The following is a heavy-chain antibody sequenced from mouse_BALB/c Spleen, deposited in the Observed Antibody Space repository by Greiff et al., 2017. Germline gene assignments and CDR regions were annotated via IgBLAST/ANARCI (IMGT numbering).Heavy chain of an antibody. Sequence: EVQRVESGGGLVQPGGSRKLSCAASGFTFSSFGMHWVRQAPEKGLEWVAYISSGSSTIYYADTVKGRFTISRDNPKNTLFLQMTSLRSEDTAMYYCARTGITTATFAYWGQGTLVTVSA. CDR2: ISSGSSTI. D-gene: IGHD1-2*01. CDR1: GFTFSSFG. J-gene: IGHJ3*01. CDR3: ARTGITTATFAY. V-gene: IGHV5-17*02.